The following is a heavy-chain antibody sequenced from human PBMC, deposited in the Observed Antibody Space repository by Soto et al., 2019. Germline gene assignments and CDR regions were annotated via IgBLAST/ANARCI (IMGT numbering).Heavy chain of an antibody. CDR1: GGSFSGYY. CDR2: INHSGST. D-gene: IGHD4-17*01. Sequence: SETLSLTCAVYGGSFSGYYWSWIRQPPGKGLEWIGEINHSGSTNYNPSLKSRVTISVDTSKNQFSLKLSSVTAADTAVYYCASGDYFSYYYYGMDVWAQGTTVTVSS. CDR3: ASGDYFSYYYYGMDV. V-gene: IGHV4-34*01. J-gene: IGHJ6*02.